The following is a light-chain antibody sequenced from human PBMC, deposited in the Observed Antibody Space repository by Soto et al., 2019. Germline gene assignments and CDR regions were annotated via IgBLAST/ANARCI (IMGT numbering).Light chain of an antibody. CDR1: QGISNN. CDR3: QQYNKWPPWT. CDR2: SAF. V-gene: IGKV3-15*01. J-gene: IGKJ1*01. Sequence: EIVLTQSPATLSVSPGERATLSCRASQGISNNLAWYQQKPGQAPRLVIYSAFTRATGIPARFSGSGSGTEFTLTISSLQSEDFAVYYCQQYNKWPPWTFGQGTKVEIK.